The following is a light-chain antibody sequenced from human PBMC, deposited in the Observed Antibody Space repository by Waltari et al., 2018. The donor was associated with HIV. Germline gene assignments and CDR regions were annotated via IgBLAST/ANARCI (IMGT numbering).Light chain of an antibody. CDR3: QQRNNWPT. CDR2: DAS. V-gene: IGKV3-11*01. CDR1: QSISTY. J-gene: IGKJ3*01. Sequence: EIVLTQSPATLSLSPGERATLSCRASQSISTYLAWYQKKPGQAPRLLIFDASNRATGIPARFSGSGSGTDFTLTISSLEPEDFGVYYCQQRNNWPTFGPGTKVEIK.